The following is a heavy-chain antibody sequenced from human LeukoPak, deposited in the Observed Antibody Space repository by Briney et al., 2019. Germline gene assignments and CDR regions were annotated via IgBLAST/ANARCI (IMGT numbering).Heavy chain of an antibody. D-gene: IGHD2-21*02. Sequence: GESLKISCKGSGYSFSTHWIGWVRPMPGKGLEWMAIIYPGDSDTRYSPSFQVQVTISADKSISTAYLQWSSLKASDTAMYYCARWVTADRGKKDAFDVWGQGTMVTVSS. CDR2: IYPGDSDT. CDR3: ARWVTADRGKKDAFDV. J-gene: IGHJ3*01. V-gene: IGHV5-51*01. CDR1: GYSFSTHW.